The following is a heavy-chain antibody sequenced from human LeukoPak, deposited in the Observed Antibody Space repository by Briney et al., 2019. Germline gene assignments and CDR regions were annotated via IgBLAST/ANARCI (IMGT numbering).Heavy chain of an antibody. Sequence: GGSLRLSCAVSGFTFTKYAMTWVRQAPGEGLEWVSAISDSGGSTYYADSVKGRFTISRDNSKNTLYLQMNSLRAEDTAVYYCAKGGITMTDYYFDYWGQGTLVTVSS. CDR2: ISDSGGST. CDR1: GFTFTKYA. D-gene: IGHD1-14*01. CDR3: AKGGITMTDYYFDY. V-gene: IGHV3-23*01. J-gene: IGHJ4*02.